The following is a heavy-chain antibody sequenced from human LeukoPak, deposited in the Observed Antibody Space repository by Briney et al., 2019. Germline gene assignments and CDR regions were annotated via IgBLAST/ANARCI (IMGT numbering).Heavy chain of an antibody. CDR2: ISGSGGST. V-gene: IGHV3-23*01. J-gene: IGHJ4*02. D-gene: IGHD3-22*01. CDR1: GFTFSSYA. CDR3: AKLGSSSGYSSSFDY. Sequence: GGSLRLSCAASGFTFSSYAMSLVRQAPGKGLEWVSAISGSGGSTYYADSVKGRFTISRDNSKNTLYLQMNSLRAEDTAVYYCAKLGSSSGYSSSFDYWGQGTLVTVSS.